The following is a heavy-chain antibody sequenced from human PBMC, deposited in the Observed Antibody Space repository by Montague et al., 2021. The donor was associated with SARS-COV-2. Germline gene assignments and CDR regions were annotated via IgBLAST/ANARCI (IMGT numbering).Heavy chain of an antibody. CDR1: GASITSYF. CDR2: VTYGGST. J-gene: IGHJ4*02. CDR3: ARGHMVTVSTIFDA. V-gene: IGHV4-59*01. Sequence: SETLSLTCTVSGASITSYFWNWVRQPPGKGLEWIGYVTYGGSTNYNPSLKSRVTISVDTSKNQFSFNLSSVTAADTAMYYCARGHMVTVSTIFDAWGQGTLVTVSS. D-gene: IGHD5/OR15-5a*01.